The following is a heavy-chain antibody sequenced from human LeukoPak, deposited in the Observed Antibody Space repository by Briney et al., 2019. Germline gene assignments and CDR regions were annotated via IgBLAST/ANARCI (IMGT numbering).Heavy chain of an antibody. CDR1: GGSISSYY. V-gene: IGHV4-59*01. CDR3: ARSDYDSSGYYYFDY. Sequence: PSETLSLTCTVSGGSISSYYWSWIRQPPGKGLEWIGYIYYSGSTNYNPSLKSRVTILVDTSKNQFSLKLSSVTAADTAVYYCARSDYDSSGYYYFDYWGRGTLVTVSS. CDR2: IYYSGST. J-gene: IGHJ4*02. D-gene: IGHD3-22*01.